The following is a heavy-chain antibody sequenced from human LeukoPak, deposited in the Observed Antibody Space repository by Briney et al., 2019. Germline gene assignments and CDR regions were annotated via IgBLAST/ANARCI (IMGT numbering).Heavy chain of an antibody. Sequence: GGSLRLSCAASGFTFSSSWMHWVRQAPGKGLVWVSRITRDGSSTTYADSVKGRFTTSRDNAKNTLYLQMDSLRDDDTAVYYCARDDGPGTWGQGTLVTVSS. D-gene: IGHD3-10*01. CDR3: ARDDGPGT. V-gene: IGHV3-74*01. CDR2: ITRDGSST. J-gene: IGHJ5*02. CDR1: GFTFSSSW.